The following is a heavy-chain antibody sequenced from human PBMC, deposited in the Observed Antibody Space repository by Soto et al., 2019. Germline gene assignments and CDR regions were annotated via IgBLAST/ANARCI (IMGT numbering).Heavy chain of an antibody. Sequence: ASVKVSCKASGGTFSSYGISWVRQAPGQGLECMGWISVYNGNTNYAQKFQGRVTMTADTSTSTAYMELRSLRSDDTAVYYCARVEQSLVYQFWVLGTMVTVSS. V-gene: IGHV1-18*01. CDR1: GGTFSSYG. CDR3: ARVEQSLVYQF. D-gene: IGHD6-19*01. J-gene: IGHJ4*02. CDR2: ISVYNGNT.